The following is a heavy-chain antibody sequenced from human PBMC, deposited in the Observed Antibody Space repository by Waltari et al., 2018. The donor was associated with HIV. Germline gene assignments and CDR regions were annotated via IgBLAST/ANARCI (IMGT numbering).Heavy chain of an antibody. J-gene: IGHJ4*02. CDR3: ARASPEGGYLDY. CDR1: GFSFSSPG. Sequence: QVQVVESGGGGVQPGTSLSLSCEASGFSFSSPGMHWVRQAPGKGLEWVAVIWFDGGKKVFADSVKGRFTISRDNSKNTVELHMNSVTAEDTAVYYCARASPEGGYLDYWGQGTLVTVSS. CDR2: IWFDGGKK. D-gene: IGHD2-15*01. V-gene: IGHV3-33*01.